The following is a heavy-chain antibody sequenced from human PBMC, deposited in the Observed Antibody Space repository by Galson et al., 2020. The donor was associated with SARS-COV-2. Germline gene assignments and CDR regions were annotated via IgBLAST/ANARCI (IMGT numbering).Heavy chain of an antibody. CDR2: ISAYNGNT. Sequence: ASVKVSCKASGYTFTSYGISWVRQAPGQGLEWMGWISAYNGNTNYAQKLQGRVTMTTDTSTSTAYMELRSLRSDDTAVYYCARTLARGWYSGWFDPWGQGTLVTVSS. V-gene: IGHV1-18*01. J-gene: IGHJ5*02. D-gene: IGHD6-19*01. CDR3: ARTLARGWYSGWFDP. CDR1: GYTFTSYG.